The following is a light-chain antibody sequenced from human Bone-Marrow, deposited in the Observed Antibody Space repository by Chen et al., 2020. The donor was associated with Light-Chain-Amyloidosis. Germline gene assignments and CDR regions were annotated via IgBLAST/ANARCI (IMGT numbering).Light chain of an antibody. J-gene: IGLJ1*01. V-gene: IGLV2-14*01. Sequence: QSALTQPASVSGPPGQSITTSCTGTSGDVGTYIYVPWYQQHPGNAPKVMIYAVSNRPSGVSNRFSGSKSGNTASLTISGLQAEDEADYYCSSFTSSSSYVFGPGTKVTVL. CDR3: SSFTSSSSYV. CDR1: SGDVGTYIY. CDR2: AVS.